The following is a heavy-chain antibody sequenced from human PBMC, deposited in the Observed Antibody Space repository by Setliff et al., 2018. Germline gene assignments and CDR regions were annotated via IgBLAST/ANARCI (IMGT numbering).Heavy chain of an antibody. V-gene: IGHV1-69*05. D-gene: IGHD5-18*01. CDR3: AREGVDTRSSTDYRYYMDV. J-gene: IGHJ6*03. CDR2: TIPLFGTT. CDR1: GYTFTAYY. Sequence: SVKVSCKASGYTFTAYYIHWVRQAPGQGLEWMGGTIPLFGTTDYAQKFHGRVTIITDESTSTAYMELSSLTSDDTAVYYCAREGVDTRSSTDYRYYMDVWGKGTTVTVSS.